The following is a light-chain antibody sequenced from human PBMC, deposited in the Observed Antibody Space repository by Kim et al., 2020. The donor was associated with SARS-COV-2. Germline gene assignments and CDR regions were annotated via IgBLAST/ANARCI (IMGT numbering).Light chain of an antibody. CDR2: GNR. J-gene: IGLJ1*01. Sequence: GQRVTISCTGGSSNSGAGYDVHWYLQLPGTAPKLLIYGNRNRPSGVPDRFSGSKSGTSASLAITGLQAEDEADYYCQSYDSSLNYVFGTGTKVTVL. CDR3: QSYDSSLNYV. V-gene: IGLV1-40*01. CDR1: SSNSGAGYD.